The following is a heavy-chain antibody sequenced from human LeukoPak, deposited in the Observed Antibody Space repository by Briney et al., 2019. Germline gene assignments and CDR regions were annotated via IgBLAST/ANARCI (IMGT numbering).Heavy chain of an antibody. J-gene: IGHJ5*02. CDR3: AKGAGGFSYYNWFDP. CDR2: IYYSGTT. D-gene: IGHD5-18*01. CDR1: GGSISSSPYY. Sequence: PSETLSLTCTVSGGSISSSPYYWGWIRQPPGKGLEWIGSIYYSGTTHYSPSLESRVTISVDTSKNQFSLKLASVTAADTAIYYCAKGAGGFSYYNWFDPWGQGTLVTVSS. V-gene: IGHV4-39*07.